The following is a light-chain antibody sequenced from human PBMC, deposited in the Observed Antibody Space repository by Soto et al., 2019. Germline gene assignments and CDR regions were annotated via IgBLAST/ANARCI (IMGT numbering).Light chain of an antibody. CDR1: SSNIGSYT. V-gene: IGLV1-44*01. CDR3: AAWDDSLNGVI. Sequence: QCVLTQAPSASGTPGQRVTISCSGSSSNIGSYTVNWYQQVPGTAPKLLIYSNNQRPSGVPDRFSGSKSGTSASLAISGLQSEDEADYYCAAWDDSLNGVIFGGGTKLTVL. CDR2: SNN. J-gene: IGLJ2*01.